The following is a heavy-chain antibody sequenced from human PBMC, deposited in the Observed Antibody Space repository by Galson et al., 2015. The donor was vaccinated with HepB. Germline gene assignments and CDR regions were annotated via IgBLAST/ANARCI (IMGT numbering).Heavy chain of an antibody. Sequence: SVKVSCKASGGTFSSYTISWVRQAPGQGLEWMGRIIPILGIANYAQKFQGRVTITADKSTSTAYMELSSLRSEDTAVYYCANDRHSGSYYNWFDPWGQGTLVTVSS. CDR3: ANDRHSGSYYNWFDP. D-gene: IGHD1-26*01. V-gene: IGHV1-69*02. CDR2: IIPILGIA. J-gene: IGHJ5*02. CDR1: GGTFSSYT.